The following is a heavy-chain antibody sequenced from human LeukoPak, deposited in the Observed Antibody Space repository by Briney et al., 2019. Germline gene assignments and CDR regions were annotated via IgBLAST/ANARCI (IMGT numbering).Heavy chain of an antibody. J-gene: IGHJ6*03. CDR1: GGTFSSYA. V-gene: IGHV1-69*13. D-gene: IGHD2-2*01. CDR3: ANDIVVVPADLHYYYYYMDV. CDR2: IIPIFGTA. Sequence: SVKVSCKASGGTFSSYAISWVRQAPGQGLEWMGGIIPIFGTANYAQKFQGRVTITADESTSTAYMELSSLRAEDTAVYYCANDIVVVPADLHYYYYYMDVWGKGTTVTVSS.